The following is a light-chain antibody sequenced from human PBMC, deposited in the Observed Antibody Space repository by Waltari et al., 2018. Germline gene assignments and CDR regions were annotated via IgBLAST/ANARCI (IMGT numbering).Light chain of an antibody. V-gene: IGKV4-1*01. CDR3: HQYYTTPRT. CDR1: HSLFYRPKNKTY. CDR2: LAS. J-gene: IGKJ2*01. Sequence: DIEMTQSPDSLGVSLGERATITCKSSHSLFYRPKNKTYLALYQQKRGQPPRLLISLASTRASGVPDRFSGSGPRTYFPLTISSLQAEDVAVYYCHQYYTTPRTFGQGTKLEIK.